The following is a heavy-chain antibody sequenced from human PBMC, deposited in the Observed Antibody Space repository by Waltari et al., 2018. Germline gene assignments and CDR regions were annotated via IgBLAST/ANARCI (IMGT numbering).Heavy chain of an antibody. V-gene: IGHV3-30*18. Sequence: TFSNYGMHWVRQAPGKGLEWVSVISYDGSNKYYAGSVKGRFTISRDNFKNTLYLQMYSLRAEDTAVYYCAKDHFSDVAGDAFDIWGQGTMVTVSS. CDR2: ISYDGSNK. J-gene: IGHJ3*02. CDR3: AKDHFSDVAGDAFDI. CDR1: TFSNYG. D-gene: IGHD6-19*01.